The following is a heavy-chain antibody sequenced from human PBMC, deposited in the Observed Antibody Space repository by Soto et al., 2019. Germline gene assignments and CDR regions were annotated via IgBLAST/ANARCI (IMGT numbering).Heavy chain of an antibody. D-gene: IGHD3-10*01. J-gene: IGHJ5*02. V-gene: IGHV3-23*01. CDR1: GFTFSSYA. Sequence: GGSLRLSCAASGFTFSSYAMSWVRQAPGKGLEWVSAISGSGGSTYYANSVKGRFTISRDNSKNTLYLQMNSLRAEDTAVYYCAKDTYYYGSGSYGPWGQGTLVTVSS. CDR3: AKDTYYYGSGSYGP. CDR2: ISGSGGST.